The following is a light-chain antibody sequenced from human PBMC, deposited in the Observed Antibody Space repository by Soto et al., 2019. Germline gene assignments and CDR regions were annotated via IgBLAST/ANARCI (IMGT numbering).Light chain of an antibody. CDR1: RSISDW. Sequence: DIQMTQSPSRGSPSVGDRVTITCRASRSISDWLAWYQQKPGKAPELLIFDASNLKSGVSSRFSGSGSGTEFTLTISRLQPDDVATYYCLQYSSHSWTFGQGTKVDIK. J-gene: IGKJ1*01. V-gene: IGKV1-5*01. CDR2: DAS. CDR3: LQYSSHSWT.